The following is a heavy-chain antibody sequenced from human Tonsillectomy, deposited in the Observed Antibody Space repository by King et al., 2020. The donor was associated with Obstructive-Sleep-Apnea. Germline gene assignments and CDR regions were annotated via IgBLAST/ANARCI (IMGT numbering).Heavy chain of an antibody. J-gene: IGHJ5*02. CDR3: ARGRWCDWRDRNWFDP. V-gene: IGHV3-48*04. CDR2: ISSSSDTM. Sequence: VQLVESGGGLVQPGGSLRLSCAASGFTFSSYNMNWVRQAPGKGLEWVAYISSSSDTMYYADSVKGRFTISRDNAKNSLYLQMSNLRAEDTGVYYCARGRWCDWRDRNWFDPWGQGTLVTVSS. CDR1: GFTFSSYN. D-gene: IGHD4/OR15-4a*01.